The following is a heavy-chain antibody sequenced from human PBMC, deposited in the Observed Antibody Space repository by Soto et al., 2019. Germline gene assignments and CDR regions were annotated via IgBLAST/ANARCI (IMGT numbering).Heavy chain of an antibody. CDR1: GLTFSSYT. D-gene: IGHD3-16*01. CDR3: AKDDNDYREYLSYVMGV. V-gene: IGHV3-30*04. J-gene: IGHJ6*02. Sequence: AVSLRLSCAASGLTFSSYTINWGRQSPGKGVEWVVVMSYDGSNKFYGDSVKCRFTVSRDDHKKTVYLQMNSLRAEDTAVYYCAKDDNDYREYLSYVMGVWGQETSV. CDR2: MSYDGSNK.